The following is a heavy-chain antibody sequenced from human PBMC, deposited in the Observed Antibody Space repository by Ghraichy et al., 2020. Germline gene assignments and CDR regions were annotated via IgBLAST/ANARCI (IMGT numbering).Heavy chain of an antibody. CDR2: IYHSGST. CDR1: GGSISSGGYS. CDR3: ARVYDSSGEYYFDY. Sequence: SETLSLTCAVSGGSISSGGYSWSWIRQPPGKGREWIGYIYHSGSTYSNPSLKSRVTISVDRSKNQFSLKLSSVTAADTAVYYCARVYDSSGEYYFDYWGQGTLVTVSS. V-gene: IGHV4-30-2*01. J-gene: IGHJ4*02. D-gene: IGHD3-22*01.